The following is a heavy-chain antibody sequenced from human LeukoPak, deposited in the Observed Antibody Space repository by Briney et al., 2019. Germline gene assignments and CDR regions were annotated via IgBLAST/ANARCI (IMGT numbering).Heavy chain of an antibody. CDR3: AREGGFHYASSGDAFDI. CDR1: RFTLRRYT. CDR2: IYSNSAYI. D-gene: IGHD3-22*01. Sequence: GGALRHSCAASRFTLRRYTMTWVRQAPGRGLEWVSSIYSNSAYIYFADSLRGRLTTSRDNAKNSLYLQVDSRGVDETAVYYCAREGGFHYASSGDAFDIWGQGTMVTVS. J-gene: IGHJ3*02. V-gene: IGHV3-21*01.